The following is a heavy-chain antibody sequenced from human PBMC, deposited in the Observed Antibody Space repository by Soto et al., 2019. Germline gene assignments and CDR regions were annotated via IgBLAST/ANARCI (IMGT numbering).Heavy chain of an antibody. CDR2: INPNSGGT. D-gene: IGHD6-6*01. CDR1: GYTFTGYY. V-gene: IGHV1-2*02. J-gene: IGHJ5*02. CDR3: ARGIAARSNWFDP. Sequence: ASVKVSCKASGYTFTGYYMHWVRQAPGQGLEWMGWINPNSGGTNYAQKFQGRVTMARDTSISTAYMELGRLRSDDTAVYYCARGIAARSNWFDPWGQGTLVTVSS.